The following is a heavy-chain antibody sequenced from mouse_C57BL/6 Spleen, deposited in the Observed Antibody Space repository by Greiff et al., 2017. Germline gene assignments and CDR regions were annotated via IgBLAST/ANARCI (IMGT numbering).Heavy chain of an antibody. V-gene: IGHV1-82*01. CDR2: IYPGDGDT. Sequence: QVQLKQSGPELVKPGASVKISCKASGYAFSSSWMNWVKQRPGKGLEWIGRIYPGDGDTNYNGKFKGKATLTADKSSSTAYMQLSSLTSEDSAVYFCARGRFWEGGPNYWGQGTTLTVSS. D-gene: IGHD4-1*01. CDR3: ARGRFWEGGPNY. J-gene: IGHJ2*01. CDR1: GYAFSSSW.